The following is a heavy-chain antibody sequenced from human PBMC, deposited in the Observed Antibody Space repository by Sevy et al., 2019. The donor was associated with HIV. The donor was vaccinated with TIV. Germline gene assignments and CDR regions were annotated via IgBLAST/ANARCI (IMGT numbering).Heavy chain of an antibody. CDR3: ARVPDSGGRGRADY. D-gene: IGHD1-26*01. CDR1: GFSFNTYT. J-gene: IGHJ4*02. CDR2: ISSSGVYE. V-gene: IGHV3-21*01. Sequence: GGSLRLSCAASGFSFNTYTYYWVRQAPGEGLEWISSISSSGVYEYYADSVRGRFTISRDNAKNSLSLQMNGLRVEDTGVYYCARVPDSGGRGRADYWGQGTRVTVSS.